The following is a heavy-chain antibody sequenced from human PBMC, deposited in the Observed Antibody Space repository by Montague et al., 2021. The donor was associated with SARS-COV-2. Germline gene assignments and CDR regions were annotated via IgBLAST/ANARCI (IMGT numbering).Heavy chain of an antibody. CDR3: ARHYDHSSRVDS. Sequence: SETLSLTCTVSGGSISSDYWTWIRLPPGKGREWIGFVYYRGNTYYNPSLRGRVTISVDTSTNHFSLTLSSVTAADTAIYYCARHYDHSSRVDSWGQGTLVTVSS. J-gene: IGHJ4*02. CDR1: GGSISSDY. CDR2: VYYRGNT. D-gene: IGHD3-16*01. V-gene: IGHV4-59*08.